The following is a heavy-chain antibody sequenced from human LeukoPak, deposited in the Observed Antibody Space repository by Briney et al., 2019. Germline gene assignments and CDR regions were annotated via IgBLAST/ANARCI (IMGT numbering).Heavy chain of an antibody. D-gene: IGHD5-18*01. V-gene: IGHV3-74*01. CDR3: GRGYTSRLDY. CDR1: GFTFSSYW. J-gene: IGHJ4*02. CDR2: INSDGSTT. Sequence: PGGSLRLSCAASGFTFSSYWMHWVRQFPGKGLVWVSRINSDGSTTNYADSVKGRFTISRDNAKNTLYLQMNSLRAEDTAVYYCGRGYTSRLDYWGQGTLVTVSS.